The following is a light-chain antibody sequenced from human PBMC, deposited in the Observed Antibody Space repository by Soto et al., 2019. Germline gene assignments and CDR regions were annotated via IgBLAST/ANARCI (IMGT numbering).Light chain of an antibody. Sequence: IEMTQSPATLSVSPGERATLSCRASQSITNNYLAWYQQKPGQAPRLLIYGASSRATGIPDRFSGSGSGTDFALTISRLEPEDFAVYYCQQYGSSPRTFGQGTKVDIK. V-gene: IGKV3-20*01. CDR2: GAS. CDR1: QSITNNY. CDR3: QQYGSSPRT. J-gene: IGKJ1*01.